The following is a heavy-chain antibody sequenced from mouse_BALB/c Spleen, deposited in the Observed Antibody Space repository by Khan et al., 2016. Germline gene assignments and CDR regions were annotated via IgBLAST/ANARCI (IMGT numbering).Heavy chain of an antibody. Sequence: VQLQESGPGLVAPSQSLSITCTVSGFSLTGYGVNWVRQPPGKGLEWLGMIWGDGSTDYNSALKSRLTISKDNSKSQVFLKMNSLQTDDTARYXCARDDYDVGFDYWGQGTTLTVSS. CDR3: ARDDYDVGFDY. D-gene: IGHD2-4*01. CDR2: IWGDGST. CDR1: GFSLTGYG. V-gene: IGHV2-6-7*01. J-gene: IGHJ2*01.